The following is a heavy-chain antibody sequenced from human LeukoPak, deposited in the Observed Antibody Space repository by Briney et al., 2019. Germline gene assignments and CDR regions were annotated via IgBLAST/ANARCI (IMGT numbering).Heavy chain of an antibody. CDR1: GYTFTGYY. Sequence: ASVKVSCKASGYTFTGYYMHWVRQAPGQGLERMGWINPNSGGTNYAQKFQGRVTMTRDTSISTAYMELSRLRSDDTAVYYCASTSSSSWWFDPWGQGTLVTVSS. D-gene: IGHD6-6*01. V-gene: IGHV1-2*02. J-gene: IGHJ5*02. CDR2: INPNSGGT. CDR3: ASTSSSSWWFDP.